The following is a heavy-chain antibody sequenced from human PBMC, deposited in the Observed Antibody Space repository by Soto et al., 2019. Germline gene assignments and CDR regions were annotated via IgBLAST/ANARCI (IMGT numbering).Heavy chain of an antibody. CDR1: GGSISSYY. CDR3: ARGALNYDFWSGYYDFDY. V-gene: IGHV4-59*12. J-gene: IGHJ4*02. D-gene: IGHD3-3*01. Sequence: SETLSLTCTVSGGSISSYYWSWIRQSPGKGLEWIGYIYYSGSTNYNPSLKSRVTISVDTSKNQFSLKLSSVTAADTAVYYCARGALNYDFWSGYYDFDYWGQGTLVTSPQ. CDR2: IYYSGST.